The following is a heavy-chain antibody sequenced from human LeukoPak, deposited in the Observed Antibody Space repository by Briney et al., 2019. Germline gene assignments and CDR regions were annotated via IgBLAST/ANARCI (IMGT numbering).Heavy chain of an antibody. D-gene: IGHD3-16*01. CDR3: ARALGH. V-gene: IGHV1-8*01. J-gene: IGHJ4*02. CDR1: GHIFPRYN. Sequence: ATVKVLRKVWGHIFPRYNLQGARRATGQGCEDRGWMNPHSGNTRYAEKFQGRVTMTRKNSISTAYMELGSLRSEDTDVYYCARALGHWGQGTLVTVSS. CDR2: MNPHSGNT.